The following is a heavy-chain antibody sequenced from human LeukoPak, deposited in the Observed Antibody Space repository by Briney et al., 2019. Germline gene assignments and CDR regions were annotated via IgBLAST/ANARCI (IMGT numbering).Heavy chain of an antibody. CDR2: INHSGST. J-gene: IGHJ4*02. CDR3: ARVLPPTGRYFDY. V-gene: IGHV4-34*01. CDR1: GGSFSGYY. Sequence: ASETLSLTCAVYGGSFSGYYWSWIRQPPGKELEWIGEINHSGSTNYNPSLKSRVTISVDTSKNQFSLKLSSVTAADTAVYYCARVLPPTGRYFDYWGQGTLVTVSS. D-gene: IGHD1-1*01.